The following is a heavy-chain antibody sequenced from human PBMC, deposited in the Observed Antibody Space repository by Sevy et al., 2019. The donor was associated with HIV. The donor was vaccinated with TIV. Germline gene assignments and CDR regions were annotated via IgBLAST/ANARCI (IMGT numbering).Heavy chain of an antibody. Sequence: GESLKISCKGSGYSFATNWIGWVRQMPGKGLEWMGIIYPGDSDTRYSPSFQGQVTISADKSISTAYLQGSSLKASDTAMYYCARLTSLVSDFDYWGQGTLVTVSS. V-gene: IGHV5-51*01. D-gene: IGHD6-13*01. CDR2: IYPGDSDT. CDR1: GYSFATNW. CDR3: ARLTSLVSDFDY. J-gene: IGHJ4*02.